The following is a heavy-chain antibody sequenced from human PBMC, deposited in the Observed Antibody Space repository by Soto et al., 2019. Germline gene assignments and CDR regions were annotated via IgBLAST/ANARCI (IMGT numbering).Heavy chain of an antibody. CDR3: ARGRSSVDY. CDR2: INPNSGGT. Sequence: SVKVSCKASGYTFTGYYMHWVRQAPGQGLEWMGWINPNSGGTNSAQKFQGRVTMTRDTSISRAYMERSRLRTDDTAVYYAARGRSSVDYWGQGTLVTVSS. CDR1: GYTFTGYY. D-gene: IGHD6-6*01. J-gene: IGHJ4*02. V-gene: IGHV1-2*02.